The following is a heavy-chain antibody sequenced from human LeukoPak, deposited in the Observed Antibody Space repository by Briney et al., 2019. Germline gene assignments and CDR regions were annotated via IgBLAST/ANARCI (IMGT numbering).Heavy chain of an antibody. CDR3: AREGGGRAFDY. Sequence: GGSLRLSCAASGFTFSSYAMHWVRQAPGKGLEWVAVIPYDGSNKYYADSVKGRFTISRDNSKNTLYLQMNSLRAEDTAVYYCAREGGGRAFDYWGQGTLVTVSS. CDR2: IPYDGSNK. V-gene: IGHV3-30-3*01. CDR1: GFTFSSYA. D-gene: IGHD2-15*01. J-gene: IGHJ4*02.